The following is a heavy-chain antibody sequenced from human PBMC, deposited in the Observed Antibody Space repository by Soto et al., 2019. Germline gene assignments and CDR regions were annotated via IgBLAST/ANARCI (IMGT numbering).Heavy chain of an antibody. J-gene: IGHJ3*02. V-gene: IGHV1-8*01. D-gene: IGHD3-9*01. CDR1: GYTFTSYD. CDR2: MNPNSGNT. Sequence: ASVKVSCKASGYTFTSYDINWVRQATGQVLEWVGWMNPNSGNTGYAQKFQGRVTMTRNTSISTAYMEVSSLRSEDTAVYYCARVGYDILTGFYMDVFDTWGQGTKVTVSS. CDR3: ARVGYDILTGFYMDVFDT.